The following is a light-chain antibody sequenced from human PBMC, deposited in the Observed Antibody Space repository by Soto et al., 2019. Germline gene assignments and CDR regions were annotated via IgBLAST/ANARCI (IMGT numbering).Light chain of an antibody. CDR3: QQYGDLPWT. Sequence: ALTQSPGTLSLSPGERATLSCRASHPITSNYLAWYQQRSGQAPRLLISGASSRATGVTDRFSGSGSGTDFTLTINRLEPEDFAVYYCQQYGDLPWTFGQGTKVDI. J-gene: IGKJ1*01. V-gene: IGKV3-20*01. CDR2: GAS. CDR1: HPITSNY.